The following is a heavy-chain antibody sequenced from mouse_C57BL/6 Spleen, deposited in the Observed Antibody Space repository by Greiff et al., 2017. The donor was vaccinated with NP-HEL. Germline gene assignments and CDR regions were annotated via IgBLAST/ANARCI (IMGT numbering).Heavy chain of an antibody. D-gene: IGHD2-4*01. CDR1: GFTFSDYG. J-gene: IGHJ3*01. Sequence: EVQLVESGGGLVKPGGSLKLSCAASGFTFSDYGMHWVRQAPEKGLEWVAYISSGSSTIYYADTVKGRFTISRDNATNTLFRQMTSLRSEDTAMYYCYIFPYDYDSMFAYWGQGTLVTVSA. CDR3: YIFPYDYDSMFAY. CDR2: ISSGSSTI. V-gene: IGHV5-17*01.